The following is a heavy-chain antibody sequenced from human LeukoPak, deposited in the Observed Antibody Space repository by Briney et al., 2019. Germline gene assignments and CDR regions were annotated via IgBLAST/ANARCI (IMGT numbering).Heavy chain of an antibody. J-gene: IGHJ3*02. Sequence: GGSLRLSCAASGFTFISYGMSWVRQAPGKGLEWVSAISGSGGSTYYADSVKGRFTISRDNSKNTLYLQMNSLRAEDTAVYYCAKDAPYYDSSGYYPDAFDIWGQGTMVTVSS. CDR3: AKDAPYYDSSGYYPDAFDI. D-gene: IGHD3-22*01. CDR2: ISGSGGST. CDR1: GFTFISYG. V-gene: IGHV3-23*01.